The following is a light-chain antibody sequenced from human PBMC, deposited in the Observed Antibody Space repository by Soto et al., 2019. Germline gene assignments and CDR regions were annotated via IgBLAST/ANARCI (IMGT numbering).Light chain of an antibody. J-gene: IGKJ5*01. V-gene: IGKV2D-29*02. CDR1: QSLLHITGETF. CDR2: EVS. CDR3: MQSTQLPPT. Sequence: DVVMTQTPLSLSVAPGQPASITCKSSQSLLHITGETFLFWYLQTKGQSPQLLIYEVSTRVSGVPDRFSGSGSGTDFTLEISRVEAEDVGIYYCMQSTQLPPTFGQGTRLEIK.